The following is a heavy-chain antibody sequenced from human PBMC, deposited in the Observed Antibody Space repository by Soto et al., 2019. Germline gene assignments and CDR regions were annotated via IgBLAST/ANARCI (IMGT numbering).Heavy chain of an antibody. CDR1: GGSFSGYY. J-gene: IGHJ4*02. CDR2: INHSGST. V-gene: IGHV4-34*01. D-gene: IGHD6-6*01. CDR3: ARVYSSSPIDY. Sequence: SETLSLTCAVYGGSFSGYYWSWIRQPPGKGLEWIGEINHSGSTNYNPSLKSRVTISVDTSKNQFSLKLSSVTAADTAVYYCARVYSSSPIDYWGQGTLVTVSS.